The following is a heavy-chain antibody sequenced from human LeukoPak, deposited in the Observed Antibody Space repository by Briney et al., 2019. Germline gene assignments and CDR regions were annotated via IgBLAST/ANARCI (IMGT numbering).Heavy chain of an antibody. CDR1: GFAFSSYA. V-gene: IGHV3-23*01. J-gene: IGHJ6*02. Sequence: GGSLRLSCAASGFAFSSYAMSWVRQTPGKGLEWVSIISGSAGTTYYADSVKGRFTISRDNSKNTLYLQMNSLRAEDTAVYYCAKEDWRMDVWGQGTTVTVSS. CDR3: AKEDWRMDV. CDR2: ISGSAGTT. D-gene: IGHD2-21*01.